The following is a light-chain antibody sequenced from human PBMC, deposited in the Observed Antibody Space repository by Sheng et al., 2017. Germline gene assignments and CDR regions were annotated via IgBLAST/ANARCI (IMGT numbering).Light chain of an antibody. CDR1: QSVSSN. Sequence: EIVLTQSPGTLSLSPGERATLSCRASQSVSSNLAWYQQKPGQAPRLLIYGASTRATGIPARFSGSGSGTEFTLTISSLQSEDFAVYYCQQYNNWPPSFTFGGGTKVEIK. CDR3: QQYNNWPPSFT. V-gene: IGKV3-15*01. J-gene: IGKJ4*01. CDR2: GAS.